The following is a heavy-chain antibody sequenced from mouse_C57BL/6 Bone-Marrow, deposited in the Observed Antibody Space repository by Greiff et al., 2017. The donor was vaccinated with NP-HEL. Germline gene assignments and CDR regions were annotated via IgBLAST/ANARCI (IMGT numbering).Heavy chain of an antibody. Sequence: VQLQQSGPELVKPGASVKISCKASGYTFTDYYMNWVKQSHGKSLEWIGDINPNNGGTSYNQKFKGKATLTVDKSSSTAYMELRSLTSEDSAVYYCARKGLVYYGNWNYAMDYWGQGTSVTVSS. V-gene: IGHV1-26*01. CDR3: ARKGLVYYGNWNYAMDY. CDR1: GYTFTDYY. J-gene: IGHJ4*01. D-gene: IGHD2-1*01. CDR2: INPNNGGT.